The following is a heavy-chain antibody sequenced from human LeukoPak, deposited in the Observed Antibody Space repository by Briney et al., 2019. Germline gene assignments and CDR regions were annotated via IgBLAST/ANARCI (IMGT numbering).Heavy chain of an antibody. CDR3: TRQITGTPAPYYYYMDV. CDR2: IRNKANSYAT. J-gene: IGHJ6*03. Sequence: GGSLRLSCAASGITFSGSAMHWVRQASGKGLEWVGRIRNKANSYATAYAASVKGRFTISRDDSKNTAYLQMNSLKTEDTAVYYCTRQITGTPAPYYYYMDVWGKGTTVTVSS. D-gene: IGHD1-20*01. CDR1: GITFSGSA. V-gene: IGHV3-73*01.